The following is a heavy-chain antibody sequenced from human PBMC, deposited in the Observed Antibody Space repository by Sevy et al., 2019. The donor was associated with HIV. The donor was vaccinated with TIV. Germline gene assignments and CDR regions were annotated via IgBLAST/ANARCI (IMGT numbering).Heavy chain of an antibody. CDR3: ARGYHYDSSGYYSGDAFDV. V-gene: IGHV3-21*01. Sequence: GGSLRLSCAASGFTLSSYSMNWVRQAPGKGLEWVSSISSTSTYIYYADSVKGRVTISRDNAKNALFLQMNSLRAEDTAVYYCARGYHYDSSGYYSGDAFDVWGQGTMVTVSS. D-gene: IGHD3-22*01. J-gene: IGHJ3*01. CDR2: ISSTSTYI. CDR1: GFTLSSYS.